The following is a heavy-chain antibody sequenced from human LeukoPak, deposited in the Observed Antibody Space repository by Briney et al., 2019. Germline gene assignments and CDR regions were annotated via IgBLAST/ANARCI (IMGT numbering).Heavy chain of an antibody. CDR3: ARGHNYYYGSGSYLDY. D-gene: IGHD3-10*01. CDR1: GGSISGNSYY. CDR2: NYSSGST. V-gene: IGHV4-39*07. Sequence: PSDTLSLTCTVSGGSISGNSYYWRWIPQAPGRGLEWIGSNYSSGSTYYNPSLKSRLTISVDTSKNQFSLRLSSVTAADTAVYYCARGHNYYYGSGSYLDYWGQGTLVTVSS. J-gene: IGHJ4*02.